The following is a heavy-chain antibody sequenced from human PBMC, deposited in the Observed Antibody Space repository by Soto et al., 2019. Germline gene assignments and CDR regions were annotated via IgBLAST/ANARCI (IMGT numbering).Heavy chain of an antibody. J-gene: IGHJ4*02. V-gene: IGHV3-30*18. CDR3: AKVGDYDSSGYYYEGDYFDY. Sequence: PGGSLRLSCAASGFTFSSYGMHWVRQAPGKGLEWVAVISYDGSNKYYADSVKGRFTISRDNSKNTLYLQMNSLRAEDTAVYYWAKVGDYDSSGYYYEGDYFDYWGQGTLVTVSS. CDR2: ISYDGSNK. D-gene: IGHD3-22*01. CDR1: GFTFSSYG.